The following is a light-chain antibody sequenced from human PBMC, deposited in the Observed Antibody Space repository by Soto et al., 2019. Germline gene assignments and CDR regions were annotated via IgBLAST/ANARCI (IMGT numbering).Light chain of an antibody. CDR1: SSDIGNYDF. Sequence: QSALTQPASVSGSPGQSITISCTGTSSDIGNYDFVSWYQQVPGTAPKAMIYEVSSRPSGVSNRFSGSKSGNTASLTISGLQAEDEAYYYCSSYTTSTSFILFGGGTKLPFL. J-gene: IGLJ2*01. V-gene: IGLV2-14*01. CDR3: SSYTTSTSFIL. CDR2: EVS.